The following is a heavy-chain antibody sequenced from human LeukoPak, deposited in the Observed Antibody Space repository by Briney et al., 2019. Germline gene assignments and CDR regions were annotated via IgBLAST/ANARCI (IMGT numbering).Heavy chain of an antibody. CDR1: GFTFSSYV. D-gene: IGHD6-13*01. V-gene: IGHV3-48*02. CDR3: ARGLRYSSSWYNFDY. J-gene: IGHJ4*02. Sequence: GGSLRLSCAASGFTFSSYVMNWVRQAPGKGLEWVSYISISSTTIYYADSVKGRFTISRDNAKNSLYLQMNSLRDEDTAVYYCARGLRYSSSWYNFDYWGQGTLVTVSS. CDR2: ISISSTTI.